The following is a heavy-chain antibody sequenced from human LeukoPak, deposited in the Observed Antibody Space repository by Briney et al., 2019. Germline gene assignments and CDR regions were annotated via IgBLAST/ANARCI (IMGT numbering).Heavy chain of an antibody. Sequence: APVKVSCKASGYTFTDYYMHWVRQAPGQGLEWMGWINPHSGGTNFAQKFQGGVTMTRDTSISTAYMELSRLRSDDTAVYYCARSSDTIFGVVIIPPPDYYYYYYMDVWGKGTTVTVSS. J-gene: IGHJ6*03. CDR2: INPHSGGT. CDR3: ARSSDTIFGVVIIPPPDYYYYYYMDV. D-gene: IGHD3-3*01. CDR1: GYTFTDYY. V-gene: IGHV1-2*02.